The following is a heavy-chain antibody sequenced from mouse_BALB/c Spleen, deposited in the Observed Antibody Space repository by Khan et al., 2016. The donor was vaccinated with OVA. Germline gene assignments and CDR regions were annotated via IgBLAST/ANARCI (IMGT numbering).Heavy chain of an antibody. CDR1: GFSLTSYC. V-gene: IGHV2-9*02. D-gene: IGHD1-3*01. Sequence: QVQLKESGPGLAAPSQTLSITCTVSGFSLTSYCVHWVRQPPGKGLEWLGLIWAGGSTNYNSALMSRLSISKVNSMHQVFLTMNSLQTDDTAMYYCARLEDIWGQGTTLTVSS. CDR3: ARLEDI. J-gene: IGHJ2*01. CDR2: IWAGGST.